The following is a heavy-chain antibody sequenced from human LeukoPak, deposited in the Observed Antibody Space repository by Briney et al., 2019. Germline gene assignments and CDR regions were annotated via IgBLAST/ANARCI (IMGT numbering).Heavy chain of an antibody. CDR2: IKQDGSEK. V-gene: IGHV3-7*03. J-gene: IGHJ6*02. CDR1: GFTFSSYW. Sequence: GGSLRLSCAASGFTFSSYWMSWVRQAPGKGLEWVANIKQDGSEKYYVDSVKGRFTISRDNAKNSLYLQMNSLRAEDTALYYCAKDMIRYCSSTSCSPYGMDVWGQGTTVTVSS. D-gene: IGHD2-2*01. CDR3: AKDMIRYCSSTSCSPYGMDV.